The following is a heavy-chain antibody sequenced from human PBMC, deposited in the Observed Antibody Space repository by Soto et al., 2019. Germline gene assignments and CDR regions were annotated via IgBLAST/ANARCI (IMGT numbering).Heavy chain of an antibody. V-gene: IGHV1-18*04. CDR3: AGDFGVVITHNWFDP. CDR1: GYTFTSYG. CDR2: ISAYNGNT. Sequence: ASVKVSCKASGYTFTSYGISWVRQAPGQGLEWMGWISAYNGNTNYAQKLQGRVTMTTDTSTSTAYMELRSLRSDDTAVYYCAGDFGVVITHNWFDPWGQGTLVTVSS. D-gene: IGHD3-3*01. J-gene: IGHJ5*02.